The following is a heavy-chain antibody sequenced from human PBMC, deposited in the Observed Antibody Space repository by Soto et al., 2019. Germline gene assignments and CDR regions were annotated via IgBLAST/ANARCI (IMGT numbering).Heavy chain of an antibody. CDR2: IYYDGNHE. J-gene: IGHJ4*02. D-gene: IGHD6-19*01. CDR1: GFIFTTYA. V-gene: IGHV3-30-3*01. CDR3: ARSLVAGTWSYYFEY. Sequence: QVHLVESGGGVVQPGRSLRLSCAASGFIFTTYAMHWVRQAPGKGLEWVAVIYYDGNHEYYADSVRGRFTLSRDNSKNTLYQQMDSLRADDAALYYCARSLVAGTWSYYFEYWGQGALVTFSS.